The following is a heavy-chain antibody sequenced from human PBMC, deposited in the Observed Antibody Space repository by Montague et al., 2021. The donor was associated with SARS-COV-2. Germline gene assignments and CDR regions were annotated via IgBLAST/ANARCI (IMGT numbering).Heavy chain of an antibody. J-gene: IGHJ4*02. Sequence: SETLSLTCTVSGGSISSSSYYWGWIRQPPGKGLEWIGSIYYSGSTYYNPSLKSRVTISVDTSKNQFSLKPSSVTAADTAVYYCARGVPLGYDFWSGYPEIGDFDYWGQGTLVTVSS. D-gene: IGHD3-3*01. CDR2: IYYSGST. CDR3: ARGVPLGYDFWSGYPEIGDFDY. CDR1: GGSISSSSYY. V-gene: IGHV4-39*01.